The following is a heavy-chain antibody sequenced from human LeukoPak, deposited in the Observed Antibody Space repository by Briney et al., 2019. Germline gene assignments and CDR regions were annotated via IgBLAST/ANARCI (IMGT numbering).Heavy chain of an antibody. V-gene: IGHV4-59*08. CDR1: GGSISSYY. D-gene: IGHD2-15*01. CDR2: IHYSGST. CDR3: ARGQYCSGGSCYSGFDY. Sequence: SETLSLTCTVSGGSISSYYWSWIRQPPGKGLGWIGYIHYSGSTNYNPSLKSRVTISVDTSKNQFSLKLSSVTAADTAVYYCARGQYCSGGSCYSGFDYWGQGTLVTVSS. J-gene: IGHJ4*02.